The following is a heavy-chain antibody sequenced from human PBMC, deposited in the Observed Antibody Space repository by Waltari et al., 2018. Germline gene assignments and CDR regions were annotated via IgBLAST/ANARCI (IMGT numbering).Heavy chain of an antibody. Sequence: QVQLVQSGAEVKKPGSSVKVSCKASGGPFRSSAIRWVRRAPGQGLEWMGGSIPIFGTANYAQKFQGRVTITADESTSTAYMELSSLRSEDTAVYYCASPDILTGYYGSPHYWGQGTLVTVSS. CDR3: ASPDILTGYYGSPHY. J-gene: IGHJ4*02. V-gene: IGHV1-69*13. D-gene: IGHD3-9*01. CDR1: GGPFRSSA. CDR2: SIPIFGTA.